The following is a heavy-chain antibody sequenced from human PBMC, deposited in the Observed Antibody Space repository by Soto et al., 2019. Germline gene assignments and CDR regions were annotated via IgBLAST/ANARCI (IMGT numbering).Heavy chain of an antibody. V-gene: IGHV5-51*01. J-gene: IGHJ6*02. Sequence: GESLKISCKGSGYSFTSYWIGWVRQMPGKGLEWMGIIYPGDSDTRYSPSFQGQVTISADKSISTAYLQWSSLKASDTAMYYCARSTAMGNYYYYGMDVWGQGTTVTVSS. D-gene: IGHD5-18*01. CDR2: IYPGDSDT. CDR1: GYSFTSYW. CDR3: ARSTAMGNYYYYGMDV.